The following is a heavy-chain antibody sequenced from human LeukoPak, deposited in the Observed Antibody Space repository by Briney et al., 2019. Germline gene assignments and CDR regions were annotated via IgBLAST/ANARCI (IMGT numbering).Heavy chain of an antibody. CDR2: IYTSGST. CDR1: GDSIGSSRDS. J-gene: IGHJ4*02. D-gene: IGHD6-13*01. CDR3: ASELAAAGSFDY. Sequence: SETLSLTCSISGDSIGSSRDSWGWIRQPAGKGLEWIGRIYTSGSTNYNPSLKSRVTMSVDTSKNQFSLKLSSVTAADTAVYYCASELAAAGSFDYWGQGTLVTVSS. V-gene: IGHV4-61*02.